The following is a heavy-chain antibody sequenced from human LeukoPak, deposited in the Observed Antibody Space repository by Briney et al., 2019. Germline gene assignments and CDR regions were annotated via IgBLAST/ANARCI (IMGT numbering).Heavy chain of an antibody. D-gene: IGHD2-15*01. CDR3: AGGVAAALDFDY. J-gene: IGHJ4*02. CDR2: IYYSGGT. CDR1: GGSISSYY. Sequence: SETLSLTCTVSGGSISSYYWSWIRQPPGKVLEWIGYIYYSGGTNYNPSLKSRVTISVDTSKNQFSLKLSSVTAADTAVYYCAGGVAAALDFDYWGQGTLVTVSS. V-gene: IGHV4-59*01.